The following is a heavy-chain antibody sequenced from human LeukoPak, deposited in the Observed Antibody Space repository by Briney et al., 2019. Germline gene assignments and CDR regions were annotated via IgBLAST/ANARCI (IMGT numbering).Heavy chain of an antibody. D-gene: IGHD5-18*01. CDR3: ARRGRYSYGSYFDY. CDR2: IYPGDSDT. V-gene: IGHV5-51*01. Sequence: GESLQISCQGSGYSFTSYWIGWVRQVPGKGVEWMGIIYPGDSDTSYSPSFQGQVTVSADKSIITAYLQWSSLKASDTAMYYCARRGRYSYGSYFDYWGQGTLVTVSS. J-gene: IGHJ4*02. CDR1: GYSFTSYW.